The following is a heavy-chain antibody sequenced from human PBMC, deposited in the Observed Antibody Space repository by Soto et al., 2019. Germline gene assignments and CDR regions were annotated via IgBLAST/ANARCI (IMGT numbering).Heavy chain of an antibody. CDR1: GFTFSDFW. Sequence: GSLRLSCAVSGFTFSDFWMSWVRQAPGKGLEWVANIKQDGSDRYYVDSVKVRFTISRDNTKNTLYLQMSNLRAEDTAVYYCRVCPGGGSCYYQYRIDSWGQGTQVTVS. V-gene: IGHV3-7*01. CDR3: RVCPGGGSCYYQYRIDS. D-gene: IGHD2-15*01. J-gene: IGHJ5*01. CDR2: IKQDGSDR.